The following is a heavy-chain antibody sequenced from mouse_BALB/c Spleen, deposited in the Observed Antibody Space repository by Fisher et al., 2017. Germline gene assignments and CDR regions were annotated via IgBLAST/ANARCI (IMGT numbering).Heavy chain of an antibody. Sequence: KFKGKATLTSDKSSSTAYMELSSLTSEDSAVYYCARRGNHYAMDYWGQGTSVTVSS. V-gene: IGHV1-80*01. J-gene: IGHJ4*01. CDR3: ARRGNHYAMDY. D-gene: IGHD1-1*02.